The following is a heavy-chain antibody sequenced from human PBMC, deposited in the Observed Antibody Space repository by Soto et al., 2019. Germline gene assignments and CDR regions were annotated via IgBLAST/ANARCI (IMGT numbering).Heavy chain of an antibody. J-gene: IGHJ4*02. CDR2: IYYSGST. CDR1: GGYISSSSYY. Sequence: PSEIMCLTCSVSGGYISSSSYYWGCIRQPPGKGLEWIGSIYYSGSTYYNPSLKSRVTISVDTSKNQFSLKLSSVTAADTAVYYCARQAVAGTLTRGQGTLVTVSS. V-gene: IGHV4-39*01. CDR3: ARQAVAGTLT. D-gene: IGHD6-19*01.